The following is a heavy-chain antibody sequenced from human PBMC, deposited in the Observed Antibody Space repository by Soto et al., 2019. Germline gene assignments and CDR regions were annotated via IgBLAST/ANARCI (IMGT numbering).Heavy chain of an antibody. V-gene: IGHV5-10-1*01. D-gene: IGHD3-9*01. CDR1: GYSFATYW. Sequence: PGESLKISCKGSGYSFATYWINWVRQMPGKGLEWVGRIDPSDSYTNYSPSFQGHVTISADKSINTAYLQWSSLKASDTAMYYCARHSDDRYFDWLSLRRVGYGMDVWGQGTTVTVSS. J-gene: IGHJ6*02. CDR3: ARHSDDRYFDWLSLRRVGYGMDV. CDR2: IDPSDSYT.